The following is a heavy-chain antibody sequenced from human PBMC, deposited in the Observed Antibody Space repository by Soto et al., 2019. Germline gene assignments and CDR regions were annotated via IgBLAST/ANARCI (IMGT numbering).Heavy chain of an antibody. D-gene: IGHD3-22*01. CDR3: ARVGAYHSGGTGYMDYCDY. V-gene: IGHV1-18*01. CDR2: INIHKGNA. Sequence: QVQLVQSGAEVKKPGASLQVSCRASGYTFTSYGIAWVRQAPGQGLEWLGWINIHKGNANFAQKVQGRVTMTKDKSTSTAYMELTSLTSDDTAVYYCARVGAYHSGGTGYMDYCDYWGQGTLVIVSS. J-gene: IGHJ4*02. CDR1: GYTFTSYG.